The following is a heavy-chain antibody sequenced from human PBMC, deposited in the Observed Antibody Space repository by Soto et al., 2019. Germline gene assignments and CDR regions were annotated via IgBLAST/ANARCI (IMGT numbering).Heavy chain of an antibody. D-gene: IGHD2-2*01. V-gene: IGHV1-8*01. J-gene: IGHJ4*02. Sequence: ASVKVSCKASVETFTSYDINWVRQAPRQGLEWVGWMNPNSGNTGYAQKFQGRVTMTRNTSMSTAYMELGSLRSEDTAVYYCARDGVVVPAAMESFDYWGQGTQVTVSS. CDR3: ARDGVVVPAAMESFDY. CDR2: MNPNSGNT. CDR1: VETFTSYD.